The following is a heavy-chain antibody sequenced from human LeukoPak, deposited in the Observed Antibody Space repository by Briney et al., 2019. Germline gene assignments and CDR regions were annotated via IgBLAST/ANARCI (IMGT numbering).Heavy chain of an antibody. V-gene: IGHV1-8*02. Sequence: ASVKVSCKASGGTFSSYAISWVRQAPGQGLEWMGWMNPNSGNTGYARKFQGRVTMTRNTSISTAYMELSSLRSEDTAVYYCARGTRMTTVTPGYWGQGTLVTVSS. CDR2: MNPNSGNT. CDR1: GGTFSSYA. J-gene: IGHJ4*02. CDR3: ARGTRMTTVTPGY. D-gene: IGHD4-17*01.